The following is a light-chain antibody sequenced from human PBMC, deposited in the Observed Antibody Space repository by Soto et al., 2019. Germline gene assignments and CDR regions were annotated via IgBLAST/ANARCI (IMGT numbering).Light chain of an antibody. CDR2: EFS. Sequence: QSALTQPASVSGSPGQSITISCTGTSSDVGRYKFVSWYQQYPGKAPRLMMYEFSNRPSGVSNRFSGSKSGNTASLTISGLQTEDEAIYYCSSSTSTSTLMIFGGGTKLTVL. CDR3: SSSTSTSTLMI. J-gene: IGLJ2*01. V-gene: IGLV2-14*01. CDR1: SSDVGRYKF.